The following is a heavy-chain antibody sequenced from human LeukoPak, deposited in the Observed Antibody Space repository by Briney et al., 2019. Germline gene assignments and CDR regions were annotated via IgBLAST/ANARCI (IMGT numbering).Heavy chain of an antibody. J-gene: IGHJ4*02. D-gene: IGHD3-10*01. V-gene: IGHV4-39*02. Sequence: SETLSLTSTVSGGSISSSSYYWGWIRQPPGKGLEWIGSIYYSGSTYYNPSLKSRVTISVDTSKNQFSLKLSSVTAADTAVYYCAREHAFGESLDYWGQGTLVTVSS. CDR3: AREHAFGESLDY. CDR2: IYYSGST. CDR1: GGSISSSSYY.